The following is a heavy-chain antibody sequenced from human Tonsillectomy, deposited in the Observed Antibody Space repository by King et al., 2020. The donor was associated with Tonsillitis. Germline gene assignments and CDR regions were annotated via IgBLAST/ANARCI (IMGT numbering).Heavy chain of an antibody. V-gene: IGHV3-7*01. CDR3: ARARGSYSLDY. J-gene: IGHJ4*02. CDR1: GFTFSNYW. CDR2: IKQDGSEK. D-gene: IGHD1-26*01. Sequence: VQLVESGGGLVQPGGSLRLSCVASGFTFSNYWMTWVRQAPGKGLEWVANIKQDGSEKYFVDSVKGRLTISRDNAKSSLYLQRNIQRAEDTAVYYCARARGSYSLDYWGQGTLVTVSS.